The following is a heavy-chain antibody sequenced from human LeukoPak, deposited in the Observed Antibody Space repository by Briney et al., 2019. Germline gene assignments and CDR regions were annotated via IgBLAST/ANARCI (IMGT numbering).Heavy chain of an antibody. V-gene: IGHV4-34*01. D-gene: IGHD5-18*01. CDR2: INHSGST. J-gene: IGHJ4*02. CDR1: GGSFSGYY. CDR3: ARGSVDSPIKMYYFDY. Sequence: PSETLSLTCAVYGGSFSGYYWSWIRQPPGKGLEWIGEINHSGSTNYNPSLKSRVTISVDTSKNQFSLKLSSVTAADTAVYYCARGSVDSPIKMYYFDYWGQGTLVTVSS.